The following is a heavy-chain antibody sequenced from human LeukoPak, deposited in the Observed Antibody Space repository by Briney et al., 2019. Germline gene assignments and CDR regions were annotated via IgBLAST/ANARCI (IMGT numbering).Heavy chain of an antibody. CDR1: GFTFSTYA. CDR3: ARLWGFCSGSSCYSRPY. CDR2: ISSDSNLM. Sequence: GGSLRLSCAASGFTFSTYAMNWVRQAPGKGLEWVSYISSDSNLMYYADSVKGRFTISRDNAKNSLYLQMNSLRDEDTAVYYCARLWGFCSGSSCYSRPYWGQGTLVTVSS. D-gene: IGHD2-15*01. V-gene: IGHV3-48*02. J-gene: IGHJ4*02.